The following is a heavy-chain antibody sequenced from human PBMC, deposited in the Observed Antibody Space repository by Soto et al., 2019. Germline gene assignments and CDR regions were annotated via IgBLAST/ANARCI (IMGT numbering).Heavy chain of an antibody. CDR3: GGYSGDGIWS. J-gene: IGHJ5*02. Sequence: EVQLVESGGGWVQPGGSLRLSCAAAGFTFSSYSMHWVRQSPGKGLEYVSAMSSNGGTTSYANSVKGRFTISRDNSKNMLYLQMGSLRAADMAVYYCGGYSGDGIWSWGQGTLVTVSS. CDR2: MSSNGGTT. D-gene: IGHD1-26*01. V-gene: IGHV3-64*01. CDR1: GFTFSSYS.